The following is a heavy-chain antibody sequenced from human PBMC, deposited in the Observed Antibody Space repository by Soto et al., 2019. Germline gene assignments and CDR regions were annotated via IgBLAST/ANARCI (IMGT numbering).Heavy chain of an antibody. CDR2: FHYSGST. Sequence: TLSLTCTVSGGSISSRDSYWGWIRQPPGKGLEWIGSFHYSGSTYYNPSLKSRVTISVDTSKNQLSLRVTSVTAADTAVYYCARGFGRSHFDYWGQGTLVTVSS. CDR3: ARGFGRSHFDY. J-gene: IGHJ4*02. D-gene: IGHD3-16*01. CDR1: GGSISSRDSY. V-gene: IGHV4-39*01.